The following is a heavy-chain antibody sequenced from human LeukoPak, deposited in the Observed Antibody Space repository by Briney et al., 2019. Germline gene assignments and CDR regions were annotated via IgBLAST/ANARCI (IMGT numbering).Heavy chain of an antibody. CDR3: AIAEVTRFDP. D-gene: IGHD5-18*01. J-gene: IGHJ5*02. V-gene: IGHV4-59*01. CDR1: GGSISSYY. Sequence: SETLSLTCTVSGGSISSYYWSWIRQPPGKGLEWIGDIYYSGSTNYNPSLKSRVTISVDTSKNQFSLKLSSVTPADTAVYYCAIAEVTRFDPCGQGALVTVSS. CDR2: IYYSGST.